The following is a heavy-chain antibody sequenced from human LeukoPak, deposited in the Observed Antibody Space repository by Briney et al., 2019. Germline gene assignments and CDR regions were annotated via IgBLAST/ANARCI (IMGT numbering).Heavy chain of an antibody. CDR1: GFTFSSYA. CDR3: AREMRQQLVADAFDI. D-gene: IGHD6-13*01. V-gene: IGHV3-30-3*01. J-gene: IGHJ3*02. CDR2: ISYDGSNK. Sequence: GGSLRLSCAASGFTFSSYAMHWVRQAPGKGLEWVAVISYDGSNKYYADSVKGRFTISRDNSKNTLYLQMNSLRAEDTAVYYCAREMRQQLVADAFDIWGQGTMVTVSS.